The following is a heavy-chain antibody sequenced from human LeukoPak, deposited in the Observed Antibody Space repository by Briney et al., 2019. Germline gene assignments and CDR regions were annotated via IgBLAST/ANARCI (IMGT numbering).Heavy chain of an antibody. CDR3: ARGFGGYSYGPI. V-gene: IGHV3-48*02. Sequence: GGSLRLSCAASGFTFSSYSMNWVRQAPGKGLEWVSYISSSSITIYYADSVKGRFTISRENAKNSLYLQMNSLRDEDTAVYYCARGFGGYSYGPIWGQGTLVTVSS. D-gene: IGHD5-18*01. J-gene: IGHJ4*02. CDR2: ISSSSITI. CDR1: GFTFSSYS.